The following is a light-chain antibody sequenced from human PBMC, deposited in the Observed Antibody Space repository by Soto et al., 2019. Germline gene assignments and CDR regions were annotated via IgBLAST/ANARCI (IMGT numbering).Light chain of an antibody. Sequence: QLVLTQPPSVSGAPGQRVTISCTGSSSNIGAGYGVHWYQQLPGAVPKLIIYGSNHRPSGVPDRISGSKSGTSATLAITGLQAEDEADYYCQSYDNSLSGGVFGGGTKLTVL. CDR3: QSYDNSLSGGV. CDR2: GSN. CDR1: SSNIGAGYG. J-gene: IGLJ3*02. V-gene: IGLV1-40*01.